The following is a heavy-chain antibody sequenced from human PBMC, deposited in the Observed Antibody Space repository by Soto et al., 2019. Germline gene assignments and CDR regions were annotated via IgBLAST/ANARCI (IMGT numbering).Heavy chain of an antibody. CDR2: IKPDGSAT. J-gene: IGHJ4*02. V-gene: IGHV3-7*01. CDR3: ARAGYCGPGCYYYFDD. D-gene: IGHD2-21*02. Sequence: GGSLRLSCAVSGFTFGSYWMNWVRLIPGKGLEWVAYIKPDGSATYYVDSVKGRFTISRDNAKNSLYLQMNSLRVEDTSVYYCARAGYCGPGCYYYFDDWGQGTLVTVSS. CDR1: GFTFGSYW.